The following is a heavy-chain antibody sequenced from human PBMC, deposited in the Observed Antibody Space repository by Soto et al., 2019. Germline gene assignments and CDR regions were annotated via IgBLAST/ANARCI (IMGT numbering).Heavy chain of an antibody. CDR2: IYWDDDK. CDR1: GFSLRTSGVG. Sequence: QITMKESGPTLVKPTQTLTLTCTFSGFSLRTSGVGVGWIRQPPGKALEWLALIYWDDDKRYSPSLKSRLTITKDTSKSQGVLTMTNMDPVDTATYYCAHRTDDDYGDYYFDYWGQGTLVTVSS. CDR3: AHRTDDDYGDYYFDY. V-gene: IGHV2-5*02. J-gene: IGHJ4*02. D-gene: IGHD4-17*01.